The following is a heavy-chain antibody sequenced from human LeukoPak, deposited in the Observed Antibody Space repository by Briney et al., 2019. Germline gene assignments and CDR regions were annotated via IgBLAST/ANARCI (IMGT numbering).Heavy chain of an antibody. CDR2: INPNSGGT. V-gene: IGHV1-2*02. Sequence: ASVKVSCKASGYTFTGYYMHWVRQAPGQGLEWMGWINPNSGGTNYAQKFQGRVTMTRDTSISTAYMELSRLRSDDTAVYYCARDVAYQLHPLLWFDPWGQGTLVTVSS. J-gene: IGHJ5*02. D-gene: IGHD2-2*01. CDR3: ARDVAYQLHPLLWFDP. CDR1: GYTFTGYY.